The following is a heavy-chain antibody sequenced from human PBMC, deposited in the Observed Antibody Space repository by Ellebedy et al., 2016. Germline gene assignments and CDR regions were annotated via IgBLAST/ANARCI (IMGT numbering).Heavy chain of an antibody. D-gene: IGHD2-2*01. V-gene: IGHV4-39*01. CDR2: IYYSGST. CDR1: GGSISSSSYY. J-gene: IGHJ4*02. CDR3: ARHSRYCSSTSCGYDYWYYFDY. Sequence: GSLRLTCTVSGGSISSSSYYWGWIRQPPGKGLEWIGSIYYSGSTYYNPSLKSRVTISVDTSKNQFSLKLSSVTAADTAVYYCARHSRYCSSTSCGYDYWYYFDYWGQGTLVTVSS.